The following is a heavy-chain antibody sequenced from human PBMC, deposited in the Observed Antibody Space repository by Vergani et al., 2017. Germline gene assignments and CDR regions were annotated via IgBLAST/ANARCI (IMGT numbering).Heavy chain of an antibody. CDR3: ARVGTMVRGVISFFDY. Sequence: QVQLQESGPGLVKPSETLSLTCTVSGGSISSYYWSWIRQPPGKGLEWIGYIYYSGSTNYNPSLKSRVTISVDTRKNQFSLKLSSVTAADTAVYYCARVGTMVRGVISFFDYWGQATLVTVAS. CDR2: IYYSGST. D-gene: IGHD3-10*01. J-gene: IGHJ4*02. V-gene: IGHV4-59*01. CDR1: GGSISSYY.